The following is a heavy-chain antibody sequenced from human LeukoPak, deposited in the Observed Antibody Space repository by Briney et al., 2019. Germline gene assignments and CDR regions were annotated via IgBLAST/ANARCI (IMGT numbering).Heavy chain of an antibody. V-gene: IGHV3-23*01. CDR1: GFTFSSYA. CDR2: ISGSGAAT. Sequence: GGSLRLSCAASGFTFSSYAMSWVRQAPGKGLEWVSTISGSGAATYYADSVSGRFTISRDNSKNTLFLQVNSLRAEDTAIYFCANGGGTMIQGFLLDWGRGTLVTVSS. D-gene: IGHD3-10*01. J-gene: IGHJ4*02. CDR3: ANGGGTMIQGFLLD.